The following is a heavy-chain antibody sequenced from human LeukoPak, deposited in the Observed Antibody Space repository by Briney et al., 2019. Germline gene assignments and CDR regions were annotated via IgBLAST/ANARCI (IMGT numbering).Heavy chain of an antibody. D-gene: IGHD6-19*01. CDR2: IKQDGSEK. J-gene: IGHJ4*02. CDR3: ARDSGRSSGWYSGFGY. CDR1: GFTFSSNG. V-gene: IGHV3-7*01. Sequence: PGGSLRLSCAASGFTFSSNGMSWVRQAPGKGLEWVATIKQDGSEKYYVDSVKGRFTISRDNAKNSLYLQMTSLRAEDTAVYYCARDSGRSSGWYSGFGYWGQGTLVTVSS.